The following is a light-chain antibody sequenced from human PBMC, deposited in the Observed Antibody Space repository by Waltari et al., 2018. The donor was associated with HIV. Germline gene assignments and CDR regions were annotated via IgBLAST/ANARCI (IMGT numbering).Light chain of an antibody. V-gene: IGLV2-8*01. CDR3: SSYGGINNWV. CDR2: EVN. CDR1: SRDVGGFDY. Sequence: QSALTQPPSASGSPGQTVSISCTGTSRDVGGFDYVSWYQQHPGKAPILIIYEVNKRPSGVPDRFFGFRSGSTASLTVYGLQAEDEADYYYSSYGGINNWVFGGGTKLTVL. J-gene: IGLJ3*02.